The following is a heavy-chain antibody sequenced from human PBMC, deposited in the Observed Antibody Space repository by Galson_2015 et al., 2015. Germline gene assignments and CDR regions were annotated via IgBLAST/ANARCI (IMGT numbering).Heavy chain of an antibody. Sequence: SLRLSCAASGFTFSSYEMNWVRQAPGKGLEWLSYISGGGETKYYADSVKGRFTISRDNAKNSLYLQMNSPRAEDTAVYYCARVYSNLFDYWGQGTLVTVSS. CDR3: ARVYSNLFDY. D-gene: IGHD4-11*01. CDR2: ISGGGETK. V-gene: IGHV3-48*03. J-gene: IGHJ4*02. CDR1: GFTFSSYE.